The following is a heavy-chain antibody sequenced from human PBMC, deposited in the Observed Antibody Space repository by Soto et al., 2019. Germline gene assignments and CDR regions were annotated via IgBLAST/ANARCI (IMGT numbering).Heavy chain of an antibody. D-gene: IGHD5-12*01. J-gene: IGHJ5*02. CDR2: IIPIFGTA. CDR3: AREGSGYLSNWFDR. CDR1: GGTFSSYA. V-gene: IGHV1-69*13. Sequence: SVKVSCKASGGTFSSYAISWVRQAPGQGLEWMGGIIPIFGTANYAQKFQGRVTITADESTSTAYMELSSLRSEDTAVYYCAREGSGYLSNWFDRWGQGTLVTVSS.